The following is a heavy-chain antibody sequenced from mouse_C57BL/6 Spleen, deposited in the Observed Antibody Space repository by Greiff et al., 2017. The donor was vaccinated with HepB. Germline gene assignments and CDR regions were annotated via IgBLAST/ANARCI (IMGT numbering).Heavy chain of an antibody. CDR3: ARDPLLDWYFDV. J-gene: IGHJ1*03. D-gene: IGHD1-2*01. V-gene: IGHV2-2*01. CDR1: GFSLTSYG. Sequence: VQLQQSGPGLVQPSQSLSITCTVSGFSLTSYGVHWVRQSPGKGLEWLGVIWSGGSTDYNAAFISRLSISKDNSKSQVFFKMNSLQADDTAIYYCARDPLLDWYFDVWGTGTTVTVSS. CDR2: IWSGGST.